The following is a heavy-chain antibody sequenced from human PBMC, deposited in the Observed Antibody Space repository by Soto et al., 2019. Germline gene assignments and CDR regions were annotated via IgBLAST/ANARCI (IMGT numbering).Heavy chain of an antibody. CDR3: ARSAMVSDFWFDP. CDR1: GFTFSSYE. J-gene: IGHJ5*02. CDR2: ISSSGSTI. Sequence: GGSLRLSCAASGFTFSSYEMNWVRQAPGKGLEWVSYISSSGSTIYYADSVKGRFTISRDNAKNSLYLQMNSLRAEDTAVYYCARSAMVSDFWFDPWGQGTLVTVS. V-gene: IGHV3-48*03. D-gene: IGHD5-18*01.